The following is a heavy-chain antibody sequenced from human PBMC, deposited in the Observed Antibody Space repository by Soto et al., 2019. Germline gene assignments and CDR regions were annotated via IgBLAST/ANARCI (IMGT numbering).Heavy chain of an antibody. V-gene: IGHV1-18*04. CDR1: GYTFTSDG. J-gene: IGHJ6*02. D-gene: IGHD2-21*01. CDR2: INGYNGNT. Sequence: QVQLVQSGAEVKKPGASVKVSCKASGYTFTSDGVSWVRQAPGQGLEWMGWINGYNGNTNYAQRFRDRVTLTTDTSTSTAYMGLRSLRSDDSAVYYCARDAHCGGAPGCRAMDVWGQGTTITVS. CDR3: ARDAHCGGAPGCRAMDV.